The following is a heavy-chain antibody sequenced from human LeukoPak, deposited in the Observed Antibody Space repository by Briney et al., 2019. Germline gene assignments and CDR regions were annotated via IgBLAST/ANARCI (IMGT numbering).Heavy chain of an antibody. J-gene: IGHJ4*02. V-gene: IGHV4-61*02. Sequence: SETLSLTCTVSGGSISSGSYYWSWIRQPAGKGLEWIGRIYTSGSTNYNPSLESRVTISVDTSKNQFSLKLSSVTAADTAVYYCARGRTTPIDYWGQGTLVTVSS. D-gene: IGHD4-11*01. CDR3: ARGRTTPIDY. CDR2: IYTSGST. CDR1: GGSISSGSYY.